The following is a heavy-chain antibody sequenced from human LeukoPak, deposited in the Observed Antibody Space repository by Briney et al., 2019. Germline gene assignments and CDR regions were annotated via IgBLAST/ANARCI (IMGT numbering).Heavy chain of an antibody. CDR3: ARGKNIWNYRSWFDS. V-gene: IGHV3-30*03. CDR1: GFTFSTYG. D-gene: IGHD1-7*01. Sequence: GGSLRLSCAASGFTFSTYGMHWVRQAPGQGLEWVAVISKDGSNKYYVDSVKGRFTISREISKNTLYLQMNSLRVEDTAVYYCARGKNIWNYRSWFDSWGQGTLVTVSS. CDR2: ISKDGSNK. J-gene: IGHJ5*01.